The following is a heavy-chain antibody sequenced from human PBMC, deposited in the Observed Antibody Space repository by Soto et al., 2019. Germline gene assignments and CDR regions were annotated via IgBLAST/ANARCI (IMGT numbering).Heavy chain of an antibody. D-gene: IGHD3-3*01. J-gene: IGHJ4*02. CDR1: GFTFSKYT. V-gene: IGHV3-30-3*01. Sequence: QVQLVESGGGVVQPGRSLRLSCAASGFTFSKYTMHWVRQAPGKGLEWVAAISDDGSNTYYADSVKGRFTISRDNSKNTLYLQMNSLSNEDTAVHYCAREVYYDFWSGFNIHPYYFDDWGQGTLVTVSS. CDR2: ISDDGSNT. CDR3: AREVYYDFWSGFNIHPYYFDD.